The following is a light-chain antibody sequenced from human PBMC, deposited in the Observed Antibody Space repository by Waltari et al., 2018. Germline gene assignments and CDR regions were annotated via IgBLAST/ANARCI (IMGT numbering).Light chain of an antibody. CDR3: HQSSVLPYT. J-gene: IGKJ2*01. CDR1: QSIGST. V-gene: IGKV6-21*02. Sequence: TCRARQSIGSTLHWYQQKPDQSPKLLIKFASQSISGVPSRFSGSGSGTDFTLTISSLEAEDAATYYCHQSSVLPYTFGQGAKLEIK. CDR2: FAS.